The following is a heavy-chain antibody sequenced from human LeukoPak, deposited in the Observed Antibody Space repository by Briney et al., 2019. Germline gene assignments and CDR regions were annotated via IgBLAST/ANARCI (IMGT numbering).Heavy chain of an antibody. CDR2: ISRNSDCI. CDR1: GFTFSDYT. Sequence: GGSLRLSCAASGFTFSDYTMNWVRQAPGKGLEWVSSISRNSDCIYYADSVQGRFTISRDNAKNSLYLQMNSLRAEDTAVYYCADSSNYLAYDYWGQGTLVTVSS. D-gene: IGHD3-22*01. J-gene: IGHJ4*02. CDR3: ADSSNYLAYDY. V-gene: IGHV3-21*01.